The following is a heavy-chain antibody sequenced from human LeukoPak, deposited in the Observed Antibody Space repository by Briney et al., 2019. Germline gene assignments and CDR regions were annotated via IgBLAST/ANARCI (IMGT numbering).Heavy chain of an antibody. Sequence: GGSLRLSCAASGFTFSSYAMSWVRQAPGKGLEWVSGISGSGGRTYYADSVKGRFTISRDNSKNTLYLQMNSLRAEDTAVYYCAKAISGSYYGMYYYYMDVWGKGTTVTVSS. J-gene: IGHJ6*03. CDR3: AKAISGSYYGMYYYYMDV. CDR2: ISGSGGRT. D-gene: IGHD1-26*01. V-gene: IGHV3-23*01. CDR1: GFTFSSYA.